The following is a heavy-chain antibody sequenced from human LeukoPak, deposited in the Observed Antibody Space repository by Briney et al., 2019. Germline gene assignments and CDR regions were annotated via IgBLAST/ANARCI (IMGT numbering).Heavy chain of an antibody. V-gene: IGHV1-2*02. CDR2: INPNSGGT. CDR1: GYTFTGYY. J-gene: IGHJ5*02. Sequence: ASVKVSCKASGYTFTGYYMHRVRQAPGQGLEWMGWINPNSGGTNYAQKFQGRVAMTRDTSISTAYMELSRLRSDDTAVYYCARSRGSGSSNWFDPWGQGTLVTVSS. CDR3: ARSRGSGSSNWFDP. D-gene: IGHD3-10*01.